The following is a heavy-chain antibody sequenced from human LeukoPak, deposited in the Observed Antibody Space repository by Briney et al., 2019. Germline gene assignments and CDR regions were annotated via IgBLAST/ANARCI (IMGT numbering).Heavy chain of an antibody. CDR3: ARQNSGWFDP. V-gene: IGHV5-51*01. CDR1: GYTFTSYW. CDR2: IYPGDSDT. D-gene: IGHD6-25*01. J-gene: IGHJ5*02. Sequence: GESLKISCKGSGYTFTSYWIGWVRQMPGKGLEWMEIIYPGDSDTRYSPSFQGQVTTSADKSIGTAYLQWSSLKASDTAMYYCARQNSGWFDPCGQGTPVTVSS.